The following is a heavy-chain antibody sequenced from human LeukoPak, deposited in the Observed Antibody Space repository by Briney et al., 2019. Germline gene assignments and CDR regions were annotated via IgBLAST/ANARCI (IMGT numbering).Heavy chain of an antibody. J-gene: IGHJ4*02. D-gene: IGHD4-17*01. CDR2: IINSGGST. CDR3: AKDIYGDYGGLDY. Sequence: WGSLRLSCAAPGFTLINYSKNWGRQGPGKGVGWVSTIINSGGSTYYADSVKGRFTISRDSSKNTLYLQMNSLRDEDTAVYYCAKDIYGDYGGLDYWGQGTLVTVSS. CDR1: GFTLINYS. V-gene: IGHV3-23*01.